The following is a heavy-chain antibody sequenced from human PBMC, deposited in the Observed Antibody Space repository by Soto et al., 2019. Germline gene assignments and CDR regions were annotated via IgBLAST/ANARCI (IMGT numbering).Heavy chain of an antibody. CDR3: ARTSRCSGGSCYSRWFDP. Sequence: QVQLAQSGAEVKKPGASVKVSCKASGYTFTSYDINWVRQATGQGREWMGWMNPNSGNTGYAQKFQGRVTMTRNTSISTAYMELSSLRSEDTAVYYCARTSRCSGGSCYSRWFDPWGQGTLVTVSS. V-gene: IGHV1-8*01. CDR2: MNPNSGNT. D-gene: IGHD2-15*01. CDR1: GYTFTSYD. J-gene: IGHJ5*02.